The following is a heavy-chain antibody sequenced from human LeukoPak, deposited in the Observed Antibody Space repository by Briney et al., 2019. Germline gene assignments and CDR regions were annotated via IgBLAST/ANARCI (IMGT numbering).Heavy chain of an antibody. CDR1: GGTFSSYA. D-gene: IGHD6-13*01. J-gene: IGHJ1*01. CDR3: ARDGDSIAASAPFSKH. CDR2: IIPILGIA. V-gene: IGHV1-69*04. Sequence: ASVKVSCKASGGTFSSYAISWVRQAPGQGLEWMGRIIPILGIANYAQKFQGRVTITADKSTSTAYMELSSLRSEDTAVYYCARDGDSIAASAPFSKHWGQGTLVTVSS.